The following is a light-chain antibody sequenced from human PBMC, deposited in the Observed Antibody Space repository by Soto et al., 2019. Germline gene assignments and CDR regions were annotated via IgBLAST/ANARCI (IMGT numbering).Light chain of an antibody. V-gene: IGKV3-20*01. CDR2: GAS. Sequence: ENVLTQSPGTLSLSPGEGATLSCKASQSVTKNFLAWYLQKPGQAPRLLIYGASSRPGGIPDRFSGSGSVTDFTLTIPRLEPEACAVYYCQQDGSSPYTFGGGTKVEIK. CDR1: QSVTKNF. J-gene: IGKJ4*01. CDR3: QQDGSSPYT.